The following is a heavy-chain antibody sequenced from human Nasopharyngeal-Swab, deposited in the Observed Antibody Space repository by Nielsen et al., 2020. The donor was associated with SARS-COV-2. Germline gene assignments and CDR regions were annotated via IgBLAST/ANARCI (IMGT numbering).Heavy chain of an antibody. CDR3: ARGGGINWNYNWFDP. CDR1: GGTFSSYA. CDR2: IIPIFGTA. J-gene: IGHJ5*02. D-gene: IGHD1-1*01. Sequence: LVKVSCKASGGTFSSYAISWVRQALGQGLEWMGGIIPIFGTANYAQKFQGRVTITADESTSTAYMELSSLRSEDTAVYYCARGGGINWNYNWFDPWGQGTLVTVSS. V-gene: IGHV1-69*13.